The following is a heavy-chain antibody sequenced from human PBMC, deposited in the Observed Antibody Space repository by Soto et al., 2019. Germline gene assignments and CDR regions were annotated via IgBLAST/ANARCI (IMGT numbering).Heavy chain of an antibody. CDR3: ARDEGLFYGMDV. J-gene: IGHJ6*02. Sequence: GVSLRLSWAASGFTFSSYDMHWVRQATGKGLEWVSAIGTAGDTYYPGSVKGRFTISRENAKNSLYLQMNSLRAGDTAVYYCARDEGLFYGMDVWGQGTTVTVSS. CDR2: IGTAGDT. CDR1: GFTFSSYD. V-gene: IGHV3-13*01.